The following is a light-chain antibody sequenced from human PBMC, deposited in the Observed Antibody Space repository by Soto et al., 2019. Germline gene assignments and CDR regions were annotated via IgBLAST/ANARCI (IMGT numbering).Light chain of an antibody. CDR3: MQSTQLPTT. J-gene: IGKJ5*01. CDR2: EVS. CDR1: QSLLHMTGVTF. V-gene: IGKV2D-29*02. Sequence: VMTQTPLSLSVAPGQPASISCKSSQSLLHMTGVTFLFWYLQKPGQSPQLLIYEVSTRVSGVPDRFSGSGSGTDFTLEISRVETDDVGIYYCMQSTQLPTTFGQGTRLGIE.